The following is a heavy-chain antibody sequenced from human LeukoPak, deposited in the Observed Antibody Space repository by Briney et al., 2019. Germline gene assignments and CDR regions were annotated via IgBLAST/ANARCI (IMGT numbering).Heavy chain of an antibody. CDR1: GYTFTSYA. J-gene: IGHJ3*02. CDR3: AREGGAHAFDI. Sequence: GASVKVSCKASGYTFTSYAMHWVRQAPGQRLEWMGWINAGNGNTKYSQKFQGRVTITRDTSTSTAYMELSSLRSEDTAVYYCAREGGAHAFDIWGQGTMVTVSS. D-gene: IGHD1-26*01. CDR2: INAGNGNT. V-gene: IGHV1-3*01.